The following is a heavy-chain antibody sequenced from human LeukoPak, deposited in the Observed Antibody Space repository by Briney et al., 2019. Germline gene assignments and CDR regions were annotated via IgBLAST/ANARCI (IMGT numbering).Heavy chain of an antibody. J-gene: IGHJ4*02. CDR2: IYTSGST. CDR1: GGSISSYY. Sequence: SETLSLTCTVSGGSISSYYWSWIRQPAGKGLEWIGCIYTSGSTNYNPSLKSRVTTSVNTSKNQFSLKLSSVTAADTGVYYCSRERAYSGYDRYFDYWGQGTLVTVSS. D-gene: IGHD5-12*01. CDR3: SRERAYSGYDRYFDY. V-gene: IGHV4-4*07.